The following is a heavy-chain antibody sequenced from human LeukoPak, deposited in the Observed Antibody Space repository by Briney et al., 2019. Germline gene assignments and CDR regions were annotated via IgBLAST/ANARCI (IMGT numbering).Heavy chain of an antibody. CDR1: GYTLTELS. CDR3: ATDRGYSGYDLFDY. J-gene: IGHJ4*02. V-gene: IGHV1-24*01. Sequence: GASVKVSCKVSGYTLTELSMHWVRQAPGKGLEWMGGFDPEDGETIYAQKFQGRVTMTEDTSTDTAYMELSSLRSEDTAVYYCATDRGYSGYDLFDYWGQGTLVTVSS. D-gene: IGHD5-12*01. CDR2: FDPEDGET.